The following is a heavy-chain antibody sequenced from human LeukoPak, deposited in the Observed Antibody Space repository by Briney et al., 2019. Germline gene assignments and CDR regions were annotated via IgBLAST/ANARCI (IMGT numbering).Heavy chain of an antibody. Sequence: PGGPLRLSCSASGFILSSYAMQWVRQAPGKGLEYVSGMSSNGGSTYYADSVKGRFTISRDTSKNTLYLQMSSLRTEDTAVYYCVKRAVSGAGTITQFYFDYWGQGTLVTVSS. V-gene: IGHV3-64D*06. CDR1: GFILSSYA. J-gene: IGHJ4*02. CDR2: MSSNGGST. D-gene: IGHD3-10*01. CDR3: VKRAVSGAGTITQFYFDY.